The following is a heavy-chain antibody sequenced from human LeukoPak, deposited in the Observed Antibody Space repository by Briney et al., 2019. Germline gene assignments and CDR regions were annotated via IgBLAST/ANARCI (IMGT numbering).Heavy chain of an antibody. CDR2: IYHSGST. CDR3: ARSPPNPYGDSGYFDY. Sequence: SETLSLTCAVYGESFSGHYWSWIRQPPGKGLEWIGYIYHSGSTYYNPSLKSRVTMSLDRSKNQFSLKLSSVTAADTAVYYCARSPPNPYGDSGYFDYWGQGTLVTVSS. D-gene: IGHD4-17*01. V-gene: IGHV4-34*01. J-gene: IGHJ4*02. CDR1: GESFSGHY.